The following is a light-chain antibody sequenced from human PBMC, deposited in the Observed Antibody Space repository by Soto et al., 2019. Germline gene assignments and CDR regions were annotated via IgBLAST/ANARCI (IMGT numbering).Light chain of an antibody. CDR2: AAS. CDR1: LSISSS. V-gene: IGKV1-39*01. J-gene: IGKJ1*01. Sequence: DIRMTHSPSSQSASVGDRITITCRASLSISSSLNWYQQKPGKAPRLLIYAASRLQSGAPSRFSGSGSGTDFTLTITSLQPEDFATYYCQQSYITPRTFGQGTKVDI. CDR3: QQSYITPRT.